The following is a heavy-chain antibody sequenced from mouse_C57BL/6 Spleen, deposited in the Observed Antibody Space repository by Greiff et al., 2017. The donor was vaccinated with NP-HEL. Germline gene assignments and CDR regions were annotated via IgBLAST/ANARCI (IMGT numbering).Heavy chain of an antibody. CDR1: GYTFTDYE. CDR3: TRTYGGRGEYFDV. V-gene: IGHV1-15*01. CDR2: IDPETGGT. D-gene: IGHD1-1*01. J-gene: IGHJ1*03. Sequence: VQLQQSGAELVRPGASVTLSCKASGYTFTDYEMHWVKQTPVHGLEWIGAIDPETGGTAYNQKFKGKAILTADKSSSTAYIELRSLTSEDSAVYYCTRTYGGRGEYFDVWGTGTTVTVSS.